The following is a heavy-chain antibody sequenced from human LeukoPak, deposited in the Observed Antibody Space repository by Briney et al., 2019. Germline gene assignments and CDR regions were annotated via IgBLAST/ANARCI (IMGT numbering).Heavy chain of an antibody. D-gene: IGHD6-19*01. CDR2: IYTSGST. Sequence: SQTLSLTCTVSGGSISSGSYYWSWIRQPAGKGLEWIGRIYTSGSTNYNPSLKSRVTISVDTSKNQFSLKLSSVTAADTAVYYCARDSSGWYDDNWFYPWGQGTLVTVSS. V-gene: IGHV4-61*02. J-gene: IGHJ5*02. CDR3: ARDSSGWYDDNWFYP. CDR1: GGSISSGSYY.